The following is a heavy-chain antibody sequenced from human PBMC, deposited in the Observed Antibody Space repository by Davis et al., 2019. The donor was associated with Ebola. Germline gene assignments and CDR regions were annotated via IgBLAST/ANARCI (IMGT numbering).Heavy chain of an antibody. CDR3: ARLDRYCSGGNCYLGAFDI. D-gene: IGHD2-15*01. J-gene: IGHJ3*02. CDR2: IDPSDSYT. V-gene: IGHV5-10-1*01. Sequence: GGSLRLSCKGSGYSFTTYWISWVRQMPGKGLEWMGRIDPSDSYTNYSPSFQGHVTFSADKSISTAYLQWSSLKASDTAMYYCARLDRYCSGGNCYLGAFDIWGQGTVVTVSS. CDR1: GYSFTTYW.